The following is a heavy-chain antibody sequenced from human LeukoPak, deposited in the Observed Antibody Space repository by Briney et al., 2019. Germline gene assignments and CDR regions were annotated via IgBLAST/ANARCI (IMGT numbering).Heavy chain of an antibody. Sequence: PSETLSHPCTVSGGSISSYSWCWIRQPPGKGLEWIGYIYYSGSTNYNPSLKSRVTISVDTSKNQFSLKLSSVTAADTAVYFCARIYGGDVYFDDWGQATLVTVSS. V-gene: IGHV4-59*08. D-gene: IGHD4-23*01. CDR1: GGSISSYS. CDR2: IYYSGST. J-gene: IGHJ4*02. CDR3: ARIYGGDVYFDD.